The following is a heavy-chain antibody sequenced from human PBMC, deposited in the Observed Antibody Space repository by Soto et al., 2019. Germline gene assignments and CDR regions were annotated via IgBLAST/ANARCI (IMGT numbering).Heavy chain of an antibody. Sequence: PGGSLRLSCAASGFTFSSYWVHWVRQAPGKGLVWVPRINSDGSSTSYADSAKGRFTISRDNAKNTLYLQMNSLRAEDTAVYYCARDYYDFWSGYSNGMDVWGQGTTVTVSS. D-gene: IGHD3-3*01. CDR3: ARDYYDFWSGYSNGMDV. CDR1: GFTFSSYW. V-gene: IGHV3-74*01. J-gene: IGHJ6*02. CDR2: INSDGSST.